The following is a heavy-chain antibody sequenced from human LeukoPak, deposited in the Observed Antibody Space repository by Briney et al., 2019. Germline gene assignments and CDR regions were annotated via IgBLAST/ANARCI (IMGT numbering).Heavy chain of an antibody. D-gene: IGHD6-13*01. CDR1: GGTFSSYA. J-gene: IGHJ5*02. CDR2: IIPIFGTA. V-gene: IGHV1-69*13. Sequence: SVKVSCKASGGTFSSYAISWVRQAPGQGLEWMGGIIPIFGTANYAQKFQGRVTITADESTSTAYMELSSLRSEDTAVYYCASSPIAAAGTFWFDPWGQGTLVTVSS. CDR3: ASSPIAAAGTFWFDP.